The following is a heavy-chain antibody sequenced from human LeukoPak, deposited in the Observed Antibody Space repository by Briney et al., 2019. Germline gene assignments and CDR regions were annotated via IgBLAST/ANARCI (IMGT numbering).Heavy chain of an antibody. Sequence: ASVKVSCKASGYTFTGYYMHWVRQAPGHGLEWMGWINPNSGGTNYAQKFQGRVTMTRDTSISTAYMELSRLRSDDTAVYYCARATSGTTYNWFDPWGQGTLVTVSS. V-gene: IGHV1-2*02. CDR1: GYTFTGYY. D-gene: IGHD1-1*01. CDR2: INPNSGGT. J-gene: IGHJ5*02. CDR3: ARATSGTTYNWFDP.